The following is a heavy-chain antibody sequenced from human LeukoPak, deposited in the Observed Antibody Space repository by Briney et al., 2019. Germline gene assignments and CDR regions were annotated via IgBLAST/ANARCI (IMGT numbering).Heavy chain of an antibody. CDR2: ISWNSGSI. CDR1: GFTFDDYA. D-gene: IGHD6-19*01. J-gene: IGHJ3*02. CDR3: AKVLGVAGMGYDAFDI. Sequence: SGGSLRLSCAASGFTFDDYAMHWVRQAPGKGLEWVSGISWNSGSIGYADSVKGRFTISRDNAKNSLYLQMNSLRAEDTALYYCAKVLGVAGMGYDAFDIWGQGTMVTVSS. V-gene: IGHV3-9*01.